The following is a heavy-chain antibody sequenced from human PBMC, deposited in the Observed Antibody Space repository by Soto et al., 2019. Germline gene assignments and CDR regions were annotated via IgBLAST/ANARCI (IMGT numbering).Heavy chain of an antibody. CDR3: ARGYTGGWSRGGYFDY. J-gene: IGHJ4*02. D-gene: IGHD6-19*01. V-gene: IGHV3-48*04. Sequence: GGSLRLSCATSGFIFSNQGMNWVRQAPGKGLEWISYISSSGSTKYYADSVKGRFTISRDNAKNSLFLQMNSLTAEDRAVYYCARGYTGGWSRGGYFDYWGQGALVTVSS. CDR2: ISSSGSTK. CDR1: GFIFSNQG.